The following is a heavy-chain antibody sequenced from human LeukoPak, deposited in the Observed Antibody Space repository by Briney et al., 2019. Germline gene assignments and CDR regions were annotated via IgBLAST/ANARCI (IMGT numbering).Heavy chain of an antibody. CDR3: AKLGVVIASPPDY. D-gene: IGHD2-21*01. Sequence: PGRSLRLSCAASGFTFSSYGMHWVRQAPGKGLEWVAVIWYDGSNKYYADSVKGRFTISRDNSKNTMYLQMNSLRAEDTAAYYCAKLGVVIASPPDYWGQGTLVTVSS. J-gene: IGHJ4*02. CDR1: GFTFSSYG. V-gene: IGHV3-33*06. CDR2: IWYDGSNK.